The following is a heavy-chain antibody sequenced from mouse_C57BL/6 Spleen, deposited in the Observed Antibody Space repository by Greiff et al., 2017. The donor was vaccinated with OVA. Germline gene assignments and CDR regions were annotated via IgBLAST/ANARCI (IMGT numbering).Heavy chain of an antibody. CDR3: AKGYDYFWFAY. CDR2: INPSSGYT. J-gene: IGHJ3*01. Sequence: QVHVKPSWAELAKPGASVKLSCKASCYTFTSYWMHWVKQRPGQGLEWIGYINPSSGYTKYNQKFKDKATLTADKSSSTAYMQLSSLTSEDSAVYYCAKGYDYFWFAYWGQGTLVTVSA. CDR1: CYTFTSYW. D-gene: IGHD2-4*01. V-gene: IGHV1-7*01.